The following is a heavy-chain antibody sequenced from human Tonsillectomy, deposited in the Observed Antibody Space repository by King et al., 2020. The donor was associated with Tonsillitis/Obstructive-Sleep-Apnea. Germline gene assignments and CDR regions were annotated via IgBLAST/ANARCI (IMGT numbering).Heavy chain of an antibody. Sequence: QLVQSGGGLIQPGGSLRLSCAASGFTVSNNYMSWVRQAPGKGLEGVSFIYYVGSTYYADSVKGRFTISRDASKNTLYLQVNSLRAEDTAVYYCARGGDENKGHDAFDIWGQGTMVTVSS. CDR1: GFTVSNNY. J-gene: IGHJ3*02. CDR2: IYYVGST. D-gene: IGHD1/OR15-1a*01. V-gene: IGHV3-53*01. CDR3: ARGGDENKGHDAFDI.